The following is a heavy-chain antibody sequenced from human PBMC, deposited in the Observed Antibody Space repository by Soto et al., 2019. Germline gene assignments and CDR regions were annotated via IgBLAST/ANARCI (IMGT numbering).Heavy chain of an antibody. J-gene: IGHJ4*02. CDR2: IKSKTDGGTT. CDR3: TTKDYYDSSGYYSDY. Sequence: PGGSLRLSCAASAFTFRNAWMNWVRQAPGKGLEWVGRIKSKTDGGTTDYAAPVKGRFTISRDDSKNTLYLQMNSLKTEDTAVYYCTTKDYYDSSGYYSDYWGQGTLVTVSS. D-gene: IGHD3-22*01. V-gene: IGHV3-15*07. CDR1: AFTFRNAW.